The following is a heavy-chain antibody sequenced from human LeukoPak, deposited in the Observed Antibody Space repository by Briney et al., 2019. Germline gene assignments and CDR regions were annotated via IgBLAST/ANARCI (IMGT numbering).Heavy chain of an antibody. V-gene: IGHV3-30-3*01. D-gene: IGHD3-16*01. CDR3: ARGFGGTGFHYKRYYGMDA. J-gene: IGHJ6*02. CDR2: ISHDESNK. CDR1: GFTFSTYA. Sequence: GGSLRHSCAASGFTFSTYAMHWVRQAPGKGLEWVAVISHDESNKYYADSVKGRFTISRDNSKNTVYLQMNSLRAGDTAVFYCARGFGGTGFHYKRYYGMDAWGQGTTVTVSS.